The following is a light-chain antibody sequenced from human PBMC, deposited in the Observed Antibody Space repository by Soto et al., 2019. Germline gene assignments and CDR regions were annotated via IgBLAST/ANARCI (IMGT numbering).Light chain of an antibody. Sequence: DIQMTQSPSTLSASVGDRVTITCRASQSISSWLAWYQQKPGKAPKLLIYKASSLESGVPSRFSGSGSGTEFTLTISSLQPDDFATYYCQQYNSYIRLTFGPGTKVDIK. CDR2: KAS. J-gene: IGKJ3*01. CDR3: QQYNSYIRLT. V-gene: IGKV1-5*03. CDR1: QSISSW.